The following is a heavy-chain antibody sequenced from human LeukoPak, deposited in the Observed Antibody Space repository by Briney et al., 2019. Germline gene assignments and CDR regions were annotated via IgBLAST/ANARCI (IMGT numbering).Heavy chain of an antibody. J-gene: IGHJ4*02. Sequence: PGGSLRLSCAAYGFTFSTYVMNWFRQAPGKGLEWVSTISVGAEYIFYADSVKGRFTISRDDSNNALYLQMHSLTAEDTALYYCASGPPFLKYFEYWGQGTLVTVSS. D-gene: IGHD3-3*01. CDR2: ISVGAEYI. CDR3: ASGPPFLKYFEY. CDR1: GFTFSTYV. V-gene: IGHV3-23*01.